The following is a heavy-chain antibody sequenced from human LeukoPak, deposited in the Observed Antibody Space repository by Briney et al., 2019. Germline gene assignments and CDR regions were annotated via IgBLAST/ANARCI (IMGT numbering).Heavy chain of an antibody. CDR3: ARVARGVIISYYYYMDV. CDR2: MNPNSGNT. V-gene: IGHV1-8*01. J-gene: IGHJ6*03. D-gene: IGHD3-10*01. CDR1: GYTFTSYD. Sequence: ASVKVSCKASGYTFTSYDINWVRQATGQGLEWMGWMNPNSGNTGYAQKFQGRVTMARNTSISTAYMELSSLRSEDTAVYYCARVARGVIISYYYYMDVWGKGTTVTISS.